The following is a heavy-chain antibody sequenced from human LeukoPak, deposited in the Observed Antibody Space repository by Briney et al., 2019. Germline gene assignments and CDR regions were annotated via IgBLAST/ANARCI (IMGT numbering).Heavy chain of an antibody. CDR2: IRSKAYGETA. J-gene: IGHJ4*02. Sequence: GGSLGLSCTASGFTFGDYAMSWIRQAPGKGLEWVGFIRSKAYGETADYAASVKGRFTISRDDSKAIAYLQMNSLKTEDTAVYHCTRDRGAYNLYDYWGQGTLVTVSS. CDR3: TRDRGAYNLYDY. CDR1: GFTFGDYA. D-gene: IGHD1-1*01. V-gene: IGHV3-49*03.